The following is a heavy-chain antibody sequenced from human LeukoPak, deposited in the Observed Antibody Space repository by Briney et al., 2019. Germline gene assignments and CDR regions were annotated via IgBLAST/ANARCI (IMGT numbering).Heavy chain of an antibody. CDR1: GFTLRSYA. V-gene: IGHV3-23*01. Sequence: PGGSLRLPCAASGFTLRSYAMNWVRQAPGKGLEWVSAISGNGYAYYADSVKGRFTISRDNSKNTLYLHMNSLRAEDTALYYCAREPYYDSSGYSPDYWGQGTLVTVSS. D-gene: IGHD3-22*01. CDR2: ISGNGYA. J-gene: IGHJ4*02. CDR3: AREPYYDSSGYSPDY.